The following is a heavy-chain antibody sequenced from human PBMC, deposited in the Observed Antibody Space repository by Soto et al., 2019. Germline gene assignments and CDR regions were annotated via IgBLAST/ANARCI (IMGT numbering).Heavy chain of an antibody. CDR3: ARQAARNYIDS. J-gene: IGHJ4*02. Sequence: GGSLRLSCVASGFTFSDYSMTWIRQAPGKGLEWLAFIDSRGRTLSYADSVRGRFTISRDNAENSVYLQMDSLRADDTAVYYCARQAARNYIDSWGQGNSVTVSS. D-gene: IGHD6-6*01. CDR1: GFTFSDYS. V-gene: IGHV3-11*01. CDR2: IDSRGRTL.